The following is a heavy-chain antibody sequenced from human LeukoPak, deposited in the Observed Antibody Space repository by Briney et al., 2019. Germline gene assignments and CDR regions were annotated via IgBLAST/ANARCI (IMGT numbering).Heavy chain of an antibody. J-gene: IGHJ5*02. CDR1: GYTFTSYD. Sequence: ASVKVSCKASGYTFTSYDINWVRQATGQGLEWMGWMNPNSGNTGYAQKFQGRVTMTEDTSTDTAYMELSSLRSEDTAVYYCATPIYCSSTSCYWGAFDPWGQGTLVTVSS. V-gene: IGHV1-8*02. CDR3: ATPIYCSSTSCYWGAFDP. CDR2: MNPNSGNT. D-gene: IGHD2-2*01.